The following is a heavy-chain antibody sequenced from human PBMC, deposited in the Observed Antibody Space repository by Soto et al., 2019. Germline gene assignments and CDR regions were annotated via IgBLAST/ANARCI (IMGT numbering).Heavy chain of an antibody. D-gene: IGHD2-15*01. CDR2: IYHSGST. V-gene: IGHV4-4*02. CDR1: GGSISSSNW. Sequence: SETLSLTCAVSGGSISSSNWWSWVRQPPGKGLEWIGEIYHSGSTNYNPSLKSRVTISVDKSKNQFSLKLSSVTAADTAVYYCARDLPYCSGGSCRYGMDVWGQGTTVTVSS. J-gene: IGHJ6*02. CDR3: ARDLPYCSGGSCRYGMDV.